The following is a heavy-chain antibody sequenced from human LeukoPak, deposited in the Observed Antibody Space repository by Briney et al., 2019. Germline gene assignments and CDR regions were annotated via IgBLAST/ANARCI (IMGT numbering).Heavy chain of an antibody. CDR2: ISSSSSYI. J-gene: IGHJ2*01. Sequence: GGSLRLSCAASGFTFSSYSMNWVRQAPGKGLEWVSSISSSSSYIYYADSVKGRFTISRDNAKNSLYLQMNSLRAEDTAVYYCARGLTMVRGVIIRYWYFDLWGRGTLVTVSS. D-gene: IGHD3-10*01. V-gene: IGHV3-21*04. CDR1: GFTFSSYS. CDR3: ARGLTMVRGVIIRYWYFDL.